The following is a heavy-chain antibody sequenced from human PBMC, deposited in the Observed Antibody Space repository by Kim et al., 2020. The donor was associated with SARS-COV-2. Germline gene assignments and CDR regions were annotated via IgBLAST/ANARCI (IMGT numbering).Heavy chain of an antibody. V-gene: IGHV3-48*02. Sequence: STISYADSVRSRFTISRDKNSLYLQMNNLRDEDSAVYYCARGYGVTILDYWGQGTLVTVSS. D-gene: IGHD4-17*01. J-gene: IGHJ4*02. CDR2: STI. CDR3: ARGYGVTILDY.